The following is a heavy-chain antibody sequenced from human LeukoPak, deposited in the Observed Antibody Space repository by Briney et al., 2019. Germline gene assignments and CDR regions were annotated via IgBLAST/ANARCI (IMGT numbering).Heavy chain of an antibody. V-gene: IGHV1-69*01. CDR2: IIPIFGTA. CDR1: GGTFTSYA. J-gene: IGHJ4*02. D-gene: IGHD3-10*01. Sequence: GASVKVSCKASGGTFTSYAISWVRQAPGQGLEWMGGIIPIFGTANYAQKFQGRVTITADGSTSTAYMELSSLRSEDTAVYYCASGSRALFDYWGQGTLVTVSS. CDR3: ASGSRALFDY.